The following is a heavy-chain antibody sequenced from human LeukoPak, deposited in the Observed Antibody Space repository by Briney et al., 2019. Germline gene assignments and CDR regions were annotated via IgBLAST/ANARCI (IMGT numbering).Heavy chain of an antibody. V-gene: IGHV3-20*04. Sequence: GGSLRLSCAASGFTFDDYGMSWVRQAPGKGLEWVSGINWNGGSTGYADSVKGRFTISRDNAKNSLYLQMNSLRAEDTALYYCARVRYGSGSYYNYYYYYYMDVWGKGTTVTVSS. J-gene: IGHJ6*03. D-gene: IGHD3-10*01. CDR2: INWNGGST. CDR1: GFTFDDYG. CDR3: ARVRYGSGSYYNYYYYYYMDV.